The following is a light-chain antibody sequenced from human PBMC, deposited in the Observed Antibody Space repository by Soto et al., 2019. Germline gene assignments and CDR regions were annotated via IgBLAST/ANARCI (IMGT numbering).Light chain of an antibody. CDR2: GAS. V-gene: IGKV3-15*01. Sequence: ETVMTQSPATLSVSPGERATLSCRASQTIANNLAWYQQRPVQAPRLLIYGASTRATGIPARFSGSGSGTEFTLTISSLQSEDFAIYYCQQYNNWPPYTFGQGTKLEIK. CDR1: QTIANN. J-gene: IGKJ2*01. CDR3: QQYNNWPPYT.